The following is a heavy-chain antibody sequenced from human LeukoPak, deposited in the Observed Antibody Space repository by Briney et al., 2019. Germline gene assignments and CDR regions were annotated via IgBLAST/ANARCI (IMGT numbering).Heavy chain of an antibody. J-gene: IGHJ4*02. V-gene: IGHV4-34*01. CDR1: GGSFSGYY. CDR2: INHSGST. D-gene: IGHD3-10*01. Sequence: PSETLSLTCAVYGGSFSGYYWSWIRQPPGKGLEWIGEINHSGSTNYNPSLKSRVTISGDTSKNQFSLKLSSVTAADTAVYYCARGLGFGDSLGHGYWGQGTLVTVSS. CDR3: ARGLGFGDSLGHGY.